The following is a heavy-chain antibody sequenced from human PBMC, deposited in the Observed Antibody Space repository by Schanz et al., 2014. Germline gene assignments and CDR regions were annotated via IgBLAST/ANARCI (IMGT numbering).Heavy chain of an antibody. J-gene: IGHJ5*02. V-gene: IGHV3-23*04. D-gene: IGHD1-1*01. CDR3: ARGRVLES. CDR2: ISGSGGST. CDR1: GFTFDKYA. Sequence: VQLVESGGGVVQPGRSLRLSCAASGFTFDKYAMHWVRHAPGKGLEWVSVISGSGGSTYYADSVKGRFTISRDNAKNSLFLQMNSLRPEDTAVYYCARGRVLESWGQGTLVTVSS.